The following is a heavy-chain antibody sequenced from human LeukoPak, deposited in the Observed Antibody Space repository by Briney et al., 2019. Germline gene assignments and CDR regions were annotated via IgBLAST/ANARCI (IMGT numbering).Heavy chain of an antibody. D-gene: IGHD3-9*01. CDR2: IYPGDSDT. V-gene: IGHV5-51*01. CDR3: ARLEYDILTGPHRWYFDY. Sequence: GESLKISCKGSGYSFTSYWIGWVRQMPGKGLEWMGIIYPGDSDTRYSPSFQGQVTISADKSISTAYLQWSSLKASDTATYYCARLEYDILTGPHRWYFDYWGQGTLVTVSS. CDR1: GYSFTSYW. J-gene: IGHJ4*02.